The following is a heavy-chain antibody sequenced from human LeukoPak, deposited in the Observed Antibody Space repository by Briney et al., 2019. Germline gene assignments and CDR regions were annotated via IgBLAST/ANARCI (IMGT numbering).Heavy chain of an antibody. J-gene: IGHJ4*02. CDR3: ARGKAGYSPWGY. V-gene: IGHV3-21*01. Sequence: GGSLRLSCAASGFTFSSYSMNWVRQAPGKGLEWVSSISSSSSYIYYADSVKGRFTISRDNAKNSLYLQMNSLRAEDTAVYYCARGKAGYSPWGYWGQGTLVTVSS. CDR2: ISSSSSYI. CDR1: GFTFSSYS. D-gene: IGHD3-9*01.